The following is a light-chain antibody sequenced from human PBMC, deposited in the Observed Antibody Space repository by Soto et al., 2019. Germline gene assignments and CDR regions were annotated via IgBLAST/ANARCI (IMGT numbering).Light chain of an antibody. V-gene: IGLV2-14*01. CDR2: DVS. CDR3: SSYTSYPSYV. CDR1: SIYVGGYKY. J-gene: IGLJ1*01. Sequence: QSALTQPASVSGSPGQSIAISCTGTSIYVGGYKYVSWYQQYPGKSPKLMIYDVSNQPSWFPDRFSGSKSCNTASLTISGLQSEYEADYYCSSYTSYPSYVFGTGTKLTVL.